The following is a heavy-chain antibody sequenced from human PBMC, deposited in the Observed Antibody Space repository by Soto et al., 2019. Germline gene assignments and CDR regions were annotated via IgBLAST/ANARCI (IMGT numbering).Heavy chain of an antibody. Sequence: SVKVSCKASGGTFSSYAISWVRQAPGQGLEWMGGIIPIFGTANYAQKFQGRVTITADESTSTAYMELSSLRSEDTAVYYCAREGYDLSSSWSYNWFDPWGQGTLVTVSS. CDR3: AREGYDLSSSWSYNWFDP. CDR2: IIPIFGTA. CDR1: GGTFSSYA. D-gene: IGHD6-13*01. J-gene: IGHJ5*02. V-gene: IGHV1-69*13.